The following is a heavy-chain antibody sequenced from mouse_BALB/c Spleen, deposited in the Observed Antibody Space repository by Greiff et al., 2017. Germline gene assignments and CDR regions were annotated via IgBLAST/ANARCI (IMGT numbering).Heavy chain of an antibody. CDR3: SRGGGNWYFDV. V-gene: IGHV1S130*01. Sequence: QVQLQQPGSVLVRPGASVKLSCKASGYTFTSSWMHWAKQRPGQGLEWIGEIHPGRGITNYNEKFKSKATLTLDTSSSTAYMQLSSLTSEDSAVYYCSRGGGNWYFDVWGAGTTVTVSS. CDR2: IHPGRGIT. CDR1: GYTFTSSW. J-gene: IGHJ1*01.